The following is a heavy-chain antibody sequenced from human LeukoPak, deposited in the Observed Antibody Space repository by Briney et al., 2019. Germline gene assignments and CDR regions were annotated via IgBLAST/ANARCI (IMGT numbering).Heavy chain of an antibody. Sequence: SQTLSLTCTVSGGSISSGGYYWSWIRQHPGKGLEWIGYIYYSGSTYYHPSLKSRLTISVDTSKNQFSLTLSSVTAADTAVYYCARGHDILTGHNWFDPWGQGTLVTVSS. V-gene: IGHV4-31*03. CDR3: ARGHDILTGHNWFDP. J-gene: IGHJ5*02. D-gene: IGHD3-9*01. CDR1: GGSISSGGYY. CDR2: IYYSGST.